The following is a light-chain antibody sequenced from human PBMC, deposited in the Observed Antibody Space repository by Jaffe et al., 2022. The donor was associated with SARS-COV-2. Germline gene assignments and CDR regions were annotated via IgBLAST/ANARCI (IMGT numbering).Light chain of an antibody. CDR2: RND. Sequence: QSVLTQSPSTSGTPGQRVTISCSGSSSNIGINYVYWYQQFPGTAPELLIYRNDQRPSGVPDRFSGSKSGTSASLAISGLRSEDEADYYCAVWDDSLTGPVFGGGTKLTVL. CDR1: SSNIGINY. CDR3: AVWDDSLTGPV. V-gene: IGLV1-47*01. J-gene: IGLJ2*01.